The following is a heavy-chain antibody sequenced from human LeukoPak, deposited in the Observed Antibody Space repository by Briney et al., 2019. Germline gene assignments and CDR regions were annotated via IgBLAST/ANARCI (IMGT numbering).Heavy chain of an antibody. CDR1: GFTFSSYN. V-gene: IGHV3-21*01. Sequence: GGSLRLSCAASGFTFSSYNMNWVRQAPGKGLEWVSSISSSRSYIYYADSVKGRFTISRDNAKNSLYLQMNSLRAEDTAVYYCARAVYGSDAFDIWGQGTMVTVYS. J-gene: IGHJ3*02. D-gene: IGHD4-17*01. CDR3: ARAVYGSDAFDI. CDR2: ISSSRSYI.